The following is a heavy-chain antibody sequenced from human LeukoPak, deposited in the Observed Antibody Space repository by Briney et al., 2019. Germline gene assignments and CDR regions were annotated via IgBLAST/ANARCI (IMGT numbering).Heavy chain of an antibody. D-gene: IGHD6-6*01. Sequence: SETLSLTCTVSGGSISSYYWSWIRQPPGKGLEWIGYIYYSGSTNYNPSLKSRVTISVDTSKNQFSLKLSSVTAADTAVYYCAKCDSSSAYYYYYMDVWGKGTTVTVSS. CDR1: GGSISSYY. CDR2: IYYSGST. V-gene: IGHV4-59*01. J-gene: IGHJ6*03. CDR3: AKCDSSSAYYYYYMDV.